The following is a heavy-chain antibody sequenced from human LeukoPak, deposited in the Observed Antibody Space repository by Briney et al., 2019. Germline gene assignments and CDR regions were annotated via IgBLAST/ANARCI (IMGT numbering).Heavy chain of an antibody. V-gene: IGHV3-33*01. CDR1: GFTFSTYG. D-gene: IGHD3-22*01. J-gene: IGHJ4*02. CDR3: ARGPHYHHSTGHFSY. CDR2: ICYDGSNK. Sequence: GGSLRLSCAASGFTFSTYGMDWVRQAPGKGLERVAVICYDGSNKYYADSVKGRFTISRDNTKNTLYLQMNSLRAEDTAVYYCARGPHYHHSTGHFSYWGQGTLVTVSS.